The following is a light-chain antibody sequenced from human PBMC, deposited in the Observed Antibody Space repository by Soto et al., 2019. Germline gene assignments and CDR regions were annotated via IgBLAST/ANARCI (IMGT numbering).Light chain of an antibody. CDR2: DAS. CDR3: QQFSNYPHV. Sequence: IQMTQSPSSLSASIGDRVTITCRASQGISNDLGWYQQKPGNAPMLLIYDASTVEAGVPSRFSGSGSGTDFTLTISSLQPEDFAIYYCQQFSNYPHVFGQGTRLDIK. J-gene: IGKJ5*01. V-gene: IGKV1D-13*01. CDR1: QGISND.